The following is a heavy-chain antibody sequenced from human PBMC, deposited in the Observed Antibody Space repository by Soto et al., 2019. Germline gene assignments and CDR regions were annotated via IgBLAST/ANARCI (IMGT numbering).Heavy chain of an antibody. CDR2: IYYSGST. CDR3: ARGQSCTNGVCYIYWYFDL. V-gene: IGHV4-59*01. J-gene: IGHJ2*01. Sequence: QVQLQESGPGLVKPSETLSLTCTVSGGSISSYYWSWIRQPPGKGLEWIGYIYYSGSTNYNPSLKSRVTISVDTSKNQCSLKLSSVTAADTAVYYCARGQSCTNGVCYIYWYFDLWGRGTLVTVSS. D-gene: IGHD2-8*01. CDR1: GGSISSYY.